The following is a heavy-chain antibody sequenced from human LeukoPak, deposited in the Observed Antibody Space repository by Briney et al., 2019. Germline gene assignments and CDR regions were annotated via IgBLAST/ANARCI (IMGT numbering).Heavy chain of an antibody. CDR3: ALDYYDFWSGYYPFDY. V-gene: IGHV1-2*06. Sequence: ASVKVSCKASGYTFTGYYMHWVRQAPGQGLEWMGRINPNSGGTNYAQKLQGRVTMTRDTSISTAYMEMSRLRSDDTAVYYCALDYYDFWSGYYPFDYWGQGTLVTVSS. CDR1: GYTFTGYY. CDR2: INPNSGGT. J-gene: IGHJ4*02. D-gene: IGHD3-3*01.